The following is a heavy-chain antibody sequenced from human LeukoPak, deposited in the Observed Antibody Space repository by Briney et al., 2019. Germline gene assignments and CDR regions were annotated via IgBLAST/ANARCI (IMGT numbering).Heavy chain of an antibody. J-gene: IGHJ4*02. D-gene: IGHD3-10*01. CDR3: ARGRGSGSGSYCY. CDR1: GGSFTGYY. V-gene: IGHV4-34*01. Sequence: GALRLSCAVYGGSFTGYYWSWVRQPPGKGLEWIGEINHSGSTNYNPSLKSRVTISVDTSKNQFSLKLSSVTAADTAVYYCARGRGSGSGSYCYRGQGTLVTVSS. CDR2: INHSGST.